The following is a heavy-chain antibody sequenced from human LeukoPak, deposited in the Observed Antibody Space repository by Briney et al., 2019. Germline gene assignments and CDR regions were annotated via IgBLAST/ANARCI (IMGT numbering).Heavy chain of an antibody. V-gene: IGHV1-2*06. CDR1: GYTFTGYY. D-gene: IGHD3-22*01. Sequence: ASVKVSCKASGYTFTGYYMHWVRQAPGQGLEWMGRINPNSSGTNYAQKFQGRVTMTRDTSISTAYMELSRLRSDDTAVYYCVYYDSSGYASDWGQGTLVTVSS. CDR2: INPNSSGT. CDR3: VYYDSSGYASD. J-gene: IGHJ4*02.